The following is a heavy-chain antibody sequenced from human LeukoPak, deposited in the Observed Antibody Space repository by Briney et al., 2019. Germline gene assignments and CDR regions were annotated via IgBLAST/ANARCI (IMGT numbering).Heavy chain of an antibody. J-gene: IGHJ6*02. CDR1: GYTFTGYY. Sequence: ASVKASCKASGYTFTGYYMQWVRQAPGQGPEWMGWINPNSGGTNYVQKFQGRVTMTRDTSINTAYMELSRLRSDDTAVYYCARDHCTSSGCYEDYYYGLDVWGQGTTVTVSS. V-gene: IGHV1-2*02. CDR2: INPNSGGT. CDR3: ARDHCTSSGCYEDYYYGLDV. D-gene: IGHD2-2*01.